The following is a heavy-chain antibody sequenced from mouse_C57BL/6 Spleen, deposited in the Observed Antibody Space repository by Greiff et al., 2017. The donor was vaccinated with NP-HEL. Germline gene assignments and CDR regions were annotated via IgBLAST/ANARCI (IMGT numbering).Heavy chain of an antibody. CDR3: AREDSNEAMDY. D-gene: IGHD2-5*01. J-gene: IGHJ4*01. CDR1: GFTFSDYG. CDR2: ISSGSSTI. V-gene: IGHV5-17*01. Sequence: EVKLMESGGGLVKPGGSLKLSCAASGFTFSDYGMHWVRQAPEKGLEWVAYISSGSSTIYYADTVKGRFTISRDNAKNTLFLQMTSLRSEDTAMYYCAREDSNEAMDYWGQGTSVTVSS.